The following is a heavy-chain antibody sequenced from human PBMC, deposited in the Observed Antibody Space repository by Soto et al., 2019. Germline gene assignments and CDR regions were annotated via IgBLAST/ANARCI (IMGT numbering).Heavy chain of an antibody. J-gene: IGHJ4*02. CDR1: GGSISSGDYY. V-gene: IGHV4-30-4*01. D-gene: IGHD6-19*01. Sequence: KPSETLSLTCTVSGGSISSGDYYWSWIRQPPGKGLEWIGYIYYSGSTYYNPSPESRVTIPVDTSKNQFSLKLSSVTAADTAVYYCARAFPAMAVDYWGQGTLVTVSS. CDR3: ARAFPAMAVDY. CDR2: IYYSGST.